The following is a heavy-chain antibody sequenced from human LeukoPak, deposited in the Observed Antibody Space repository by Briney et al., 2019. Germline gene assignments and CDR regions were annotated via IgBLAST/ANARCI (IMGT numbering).Heavy chain of an antibody. CDR2: ISGSGGST. J-gene: IGHJ4*02. D-gene: IGHD2-15*01. V-gene: IGHV3-23*01. CDR1: GFTFSSYA. CDR3: AKDLRYCSGGSCYSGFDY. Sequence: GGSLRLSCAASGFTFSSYAMSWVRQAPGKGLEWVSAISGSGGSTYYADSVKGRFTISRDNSKNTLYLQMNSLRAEDTAVYYCAKDLRYCSGGSCYSGFDYWGQGTLVTVSS.